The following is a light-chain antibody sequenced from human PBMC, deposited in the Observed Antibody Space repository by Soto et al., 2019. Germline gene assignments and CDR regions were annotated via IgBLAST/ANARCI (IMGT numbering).Light chain of an antibody. CDR1: QSVSSSY. V-gene: IGKV3-15*01. CDR2: GAS. J-gene: IGKJ5*01. CDR3: QQYNNWPIT. Sequence: EIVLTQSPGTLSLSPGERAILSCGASQSVSSSYLAWYQQKPGQPPRLLIYGASTRATGIPARFSGSGSGTEFTLTISSLQSEDFAVYYCQQYNNWPITFGQGTRLEI.